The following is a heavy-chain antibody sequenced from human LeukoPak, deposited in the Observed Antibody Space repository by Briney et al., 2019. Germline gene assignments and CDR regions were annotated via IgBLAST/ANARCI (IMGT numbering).Heavy chain of an antibody. D-gene: IGHD3-16*01. CDR1: GVSISGYW. Sequence: GGSLRLSCAASGVSISGYWMAWVRQAPGKGLEWVALINEDGSEKNYVDPVKGRFTISRDNAKNSVYLQMNSLRAEDTAIYYCVRDDYLGYWGQGTLVTVSS. CDR2: INEDGSEK. J-gene: IGHJ4*02. CDR3: VRDDYLGY. V-gene: IGHV3-7*05.